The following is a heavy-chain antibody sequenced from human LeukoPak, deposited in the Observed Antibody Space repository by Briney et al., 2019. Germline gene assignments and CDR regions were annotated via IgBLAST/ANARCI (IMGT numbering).Heavy chain of an antibody. Sequence: PGGSLRLSCAASGFTFNNYLMSWVRQAPGKGLEWVSVLFTGGGRTLHADSVKGRFTISGDTSRTTLYLQMNGLRAEDTAVYYCAKECDYSPGHKFDLWGQGTLVTVSS. CDR2: LFTGGGRT. CDR1: GFTFNNYL. V-gene: IGHV3-23*01. J-gene: IGHJ4*02. D-gene: IGHD3-10*01. CDR3: AKECDYSPGHKFDL.